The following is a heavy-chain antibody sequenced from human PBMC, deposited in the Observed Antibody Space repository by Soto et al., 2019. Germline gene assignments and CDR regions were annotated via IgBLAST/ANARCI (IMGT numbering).Heavy chain of an antibody. CDR3: ARDRLVRGPGYYYYYAMDV. V-gene: IGHV3-33*01. CDR1: GFTFSNYG. D-gene: IGHD2-8*02. Sequence: GGSLRLSCAASGFTFSNYGMHWVRQAPGKGLEWVAVIWYDGSDKYYTDSVKGRFTISRDNSKNTVFLQMNSLRAEDTAAYYCARDRLVRGPGYYYYYAMDVWGQGTTVTVSS. CDR2: IWYDGSDK. J-gene: IGHJ6*02.